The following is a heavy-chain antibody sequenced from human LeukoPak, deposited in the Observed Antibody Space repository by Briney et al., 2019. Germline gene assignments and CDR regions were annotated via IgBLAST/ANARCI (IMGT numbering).Heavy chain of an antibody. Sequence: PGGSLRLSCAASGFTFSNYYMSWVRQAPGKGLEWVANIHQDGSEKNYVDSVKGRFTISRDNAKNSLFLEMNSLRGEDTAVYYCARDRQGFSYGVSDYWGQGTLVTVSS. CDR2: IHQDGSEK. J-gene: IGHJ4*02. CDR1: GFTFSNYY. V-gene: IGHV3-7*01. CDR3: ARDRQGFSYGVSDY. D-gene: IGHD5-18*01.